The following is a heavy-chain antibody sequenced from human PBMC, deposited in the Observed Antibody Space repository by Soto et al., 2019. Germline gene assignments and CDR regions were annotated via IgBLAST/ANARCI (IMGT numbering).Heavy chain of an antibody. V-gene: IGHV1-69*13. Sequence: SVKVSCKASGGTFSSYAISWVRQAPGQGLEWMGGIIPIFGTANYAQKFQGRVTITADESTSTAYMELSSLRSEDTAVYYCARSGVGNYYDSSGYPAWFGYWGKGTLVTVSS. CDR2: IIPIFGTA. CDR1: GGTFSSYA. D-gene: IGHD3-22*01. CDR3: ARSGVGNYYDSSGYPAWFGY. J-gene: IGHJ4*02.